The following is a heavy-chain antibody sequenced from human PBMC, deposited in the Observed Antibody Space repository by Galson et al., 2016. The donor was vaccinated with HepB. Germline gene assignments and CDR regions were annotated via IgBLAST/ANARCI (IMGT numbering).Heavy chain of an antibody. V-gene: IGHV3-48*03. J-gene: IGHJ4*02. D-gene: IGHD1-7*01. Sequence: SLRLSCAASGFTFSSYEMNWVRQAPGKGLEWVSYVSTSGSATTMFYADSVKGRFTISRDNAKNSLYLQLNSLRAEDTAAYYCARIIKTGTTSHFDYWGQGTLVTVSS. CDR2: VSTSGSATTM. CDR1: GFTFSSYE. CDR3: ARIIKTGTTSHFDY.